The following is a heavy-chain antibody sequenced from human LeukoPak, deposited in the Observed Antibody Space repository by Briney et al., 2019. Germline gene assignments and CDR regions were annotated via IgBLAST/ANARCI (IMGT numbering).Heavy chain of an antibody. J-gene: IGHJ4*02. D-gene: IGHD1-26*01. Sequence: GGSLRLSCAASGFTFHGYPMTWVRQAPGKGLEWVSTISCSGLSTYYADSVKGRFSISRDNSNQTLYLQMSSVRADDTAVYYCARGQGVVGATTRGYFGYWGQGALVTVSS. CDR3: ARGQGVVGATTRGYFGY. CDR1: GFTFHGYP. V-gene: IGHV3-23*01. CDR2: ISCSGLST.